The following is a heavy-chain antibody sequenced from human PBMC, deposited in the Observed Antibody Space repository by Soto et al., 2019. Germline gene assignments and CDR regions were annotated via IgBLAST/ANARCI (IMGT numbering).Heavy chain of an antibody. Sequence: QVQLQESGPGLVKPSQTLSLTCTVSGGSISSGGYYWSWIRQHPGKGLEWIGYIYYSGSTYYNPSLKSRVTISVATSKHQFSLTLSSVTAEDTAGYYCATVYRWNYSLWGQGPLVNVSS. CDR1: GGSISSGGYY. J-gene: IGHJ4*02. CDR3: ATVYRWNYSL. D-gene: IGHD1-7*01. CDR2: IYYSGST. V-gene: IGHV4-31*03.